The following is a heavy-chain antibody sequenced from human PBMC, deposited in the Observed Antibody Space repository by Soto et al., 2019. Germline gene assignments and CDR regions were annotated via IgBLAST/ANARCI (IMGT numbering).Heavy chain of an antibody. D-gene: IGHD3-22*01. Sequence: EVQLVESGGGLVKPGGSLRLSCAASGFTFSNAWMTWVRQAPGKGLEWVGRIKSKSGGGTIDNAAPVKGRFTISGDDSKNTLYLEMNSLKTEDTAVYYCTTELSGYYDSSSYFTVPGWNFDLWGRGTLVTVSS. CDR1: GFTFSNAW. CDR3: TTELSGYYDSSSYFTVPGWNFDL. J-gene: IGHJ2*01. V-gene: IGHV3-15*01. CDR2: IKSKSGGGTI.